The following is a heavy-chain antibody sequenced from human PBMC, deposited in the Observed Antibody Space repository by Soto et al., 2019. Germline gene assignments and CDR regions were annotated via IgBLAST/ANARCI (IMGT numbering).Heavy chain of an antibody. CDR1: GGSVSSGSYY. D-gene: IGHD3-10*01. CDR2: IYYSGST. Sequence: QVQLQESGPGLVKPSETLSLTCTVSGGSVSSGSYYWSWIRQPPGKGLEWIGYIYYSGSTNYNPSLKSRVTISVDTSKNQFSLKLSSVTAADTAVYYCARDGVGGSGGYAFDYWGQGTLVTVSS. CDR3: ARDGVGGSGGYAFDY. J-gene: IGHJ4*02. V-gene: IGHV4-61*01.